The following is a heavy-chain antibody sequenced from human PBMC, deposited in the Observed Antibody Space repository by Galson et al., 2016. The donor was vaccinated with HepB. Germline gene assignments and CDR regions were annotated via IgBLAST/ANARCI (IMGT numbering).Heavy chain of an antibody. D-gene: IGHD3-10*01. CDR3: ARVFTMVRGVTNTFYYYGMDV. CDR1: GYTLTDYY. Sequence: SVKVSCKASGYTLTDYYIHWVRQAPGQGLEWVGWINPNSGGTNYAQKFQGRVTMTRDTSISTAYMGLSGLKSDDTAVYYCARVFTMVRGVTNTFYYYGMDVWGQGTTVTVSS. V-gene: IGHV1-2*02. CDR2: INPNSGGT. J-gene: IGHJ6*02.